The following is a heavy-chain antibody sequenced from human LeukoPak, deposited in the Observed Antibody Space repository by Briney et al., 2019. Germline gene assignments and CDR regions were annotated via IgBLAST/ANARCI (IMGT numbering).Heavy chain of an antibody. CDR3: AKEGCSGGSCYNLYYYGMDV. J-gene: IGHJ6*02. Sequence: GGSLRLSCVASGFTFRNYWMSWVRQAPGMGLEWVATIKEDGTATYYVDSVKGRFTISRDNSKNTLYLQMNSLRAEDTAVYYCAKEGCSGGSCYNLYYYGMDVWGQGTTVTVSS. CDR2: IKEDGTAT. CDR1: GFTFRNYW. V-gene: IGHV3-7*03. D-gene: IGHD2-15*01.